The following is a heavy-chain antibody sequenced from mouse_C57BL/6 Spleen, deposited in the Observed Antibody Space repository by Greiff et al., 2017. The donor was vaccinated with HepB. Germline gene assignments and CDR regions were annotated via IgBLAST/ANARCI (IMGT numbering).Heavy chain of an antibody. J-gene: IGHJ2*01. CDR3: TRGGFITTVVAHYFDY. D-gene: IGHD1-1*01. CDR2: IDPETGGT. V-gene: IGHV1-15*01. Sequence: QVQLQQSGAELVRPGASVTLSCKASGYTFTDYEMHWVKQTPVHGLEWIGAIDPETGGTAYNQKFKGKAILTADKSSSTAYMELRSLTSEDSAVYYCTRGGFITTVVAHYFDYWGQGTTLTVAS. CDR1: GYTFTDYE.